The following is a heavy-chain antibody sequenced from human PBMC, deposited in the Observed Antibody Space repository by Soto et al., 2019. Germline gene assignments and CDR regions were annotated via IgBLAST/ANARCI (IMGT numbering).Heavy chain of an antibody. D-gene: IGHD6-19*01. CDR3: ARGDAPPFRVAAWYFDL. J-gene: IGHJ2*01. Sequence: QVQLVESRGGVVQPGRSLRLSCAASGFTFSSYAMHWVRQAPGKGLEWVALTSYDGNNKYYADSVKGRFTISRDNSKNTLYLQMNSLRTEDTAVYYCARGDAPPFRVAAWYFDLWGRGTLVTVSS. V-gene: IGHV3-30-3*01. CDR1: GFTFSSYA. CDR2: TSYDGNNK.